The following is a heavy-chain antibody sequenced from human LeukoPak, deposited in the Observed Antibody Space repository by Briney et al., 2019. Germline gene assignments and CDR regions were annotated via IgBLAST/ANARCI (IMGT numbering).Heavy chain of an antibody. J-gene: IGHJ4*02. CDR1: GFTFSSYG. CDR2: ISYDGSNK. CDR3: ARGSSGYCANGVCSESRRGSSGIDC. Sequence: GGSLRLSCAASGFTFSSYGMHWVRQAPGKGLEWVAVISYDGSNKYYADSVKGRFTISRDNSKNTLYLQMNSLRAEDTAVYYCARGSSGYCANGVCSESRRGSSGIDCWGQGTLVTVSS. D-gene: IGHD2-8*01. V-gene: IGHV3-30*03.